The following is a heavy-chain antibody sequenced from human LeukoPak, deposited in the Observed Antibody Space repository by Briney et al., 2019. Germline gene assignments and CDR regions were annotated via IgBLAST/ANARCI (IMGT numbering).Heavy chain of an antibody. Sequence: GGSLRLSCAASGFTFSNYGMHWVRQAPGKGLEWVSYITSSGSTRYYADSVKGRFTISRDNAKNSLYLQMNSLRAEDTAVYYCARADIVATIPHYWGQGTLVTVSS. CDR2: ITSSGSTR. D-gene: IGHD5-12*01. V-gene: IGHV3-48*04. CDR3: ARADIVATIPHY. J-gene: IGHJ4*02. CDR1: GFTFSNYG.